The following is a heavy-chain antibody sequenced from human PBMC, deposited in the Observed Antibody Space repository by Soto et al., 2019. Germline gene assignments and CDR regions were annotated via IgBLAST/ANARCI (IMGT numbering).Heavy chain of an antibody. Sequence: TLSLTFTLSGCSISSGHYYWGFVRQPPGKGLEWIGYIYYSGSTYYNPSLKSRVTISVDTSKNQFSLKLSYVTAADTAVYYCARVGHINWFDPWGQGTLVTVSS. V-gene: IGHV4-30-4*01. CDR2: IYYSGST. CDR1: GCSISSGHYY. D-gene: IGHD2-21*01. CDR3: ARVGHINWFDP. J-gene: IGHJ5*02.